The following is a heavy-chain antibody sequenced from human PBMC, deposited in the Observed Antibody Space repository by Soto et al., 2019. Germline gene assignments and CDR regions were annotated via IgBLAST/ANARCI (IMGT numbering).Heavy chain of an antibody. CDR1: GGSISSGGYY. CDR3: ASLARDYYGMDV. V-gene: IGHV4-31*03. Sequence: QVQLQESGPGLVKPSQTLSLTCTVSGGSISSGGYYWSWIRQHPGKGLEWIGYIYYSGSTYYNPYRQSRXXIXVAXSKNQSSLKLSSVTAADTAVYYCASLARDYYGMDVWGQGTTVTVSS. CDR2: IYYSGST. J-gene: IGHJ6*02.